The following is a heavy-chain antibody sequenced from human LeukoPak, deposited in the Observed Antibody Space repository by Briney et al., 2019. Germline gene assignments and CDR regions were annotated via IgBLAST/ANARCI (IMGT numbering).Heavy chain of an antibody. CDR2: ITGSGGTT. Sequence: GGSLRLSCAASGFTFSKFAMSWVRQAPGKGLQWVSTITGSGGTTYYADSVKGRFTISRDTSKNTLHLQMNSLRPEDTAVYYCARDSGRYISGQGPYYYHGMDVWGQGTTVTVSS. V-gene: IGHV3-23*01. D-gene: IGHD6-19*01. J-gene: IGHJ6*02. CDR1: GFTFSKFA. CDR3: ARDSGRYISGQGPYYYHGMDV.